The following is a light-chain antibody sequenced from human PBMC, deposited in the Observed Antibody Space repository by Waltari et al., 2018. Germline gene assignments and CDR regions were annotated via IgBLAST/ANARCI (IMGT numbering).Light chain of an antibody. CDR2: EDN. CDR1: RYKIGNNY. Sequence: QSVLTQPPSVSAAPGQTDPISCSADRYKIGNNYVSWYQHLPGTAPKLLIYEDNRRPVGIPDRFSGAKSGTAATLGITGLQTGDEADYYCGTWDASLGGIFGTGTKVTVL. V-gene: IGLV1-51*02. CDR3: GTWDASLGGI. J-gene: IGLJ1*01.